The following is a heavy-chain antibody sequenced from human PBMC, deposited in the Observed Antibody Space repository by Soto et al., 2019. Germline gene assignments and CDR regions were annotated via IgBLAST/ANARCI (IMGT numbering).Heavy chain of an antibody. J-gene: IGHJ3*02. V-gene: IGHV3-23*01. CDR2: ISGGTGTT. CDR3: ATVLSAAFDI. Sequence: PGGSLRLSCAVSGITFSDYSINWVRQAPGKGLEWVSGISGGTGTTYYADSVKGRFTISRDNSKNTVYLKMNSLRAEDTALYYCATVLSAAFDIWGQGTMVTVSS. CDR1: GITFSDYS.